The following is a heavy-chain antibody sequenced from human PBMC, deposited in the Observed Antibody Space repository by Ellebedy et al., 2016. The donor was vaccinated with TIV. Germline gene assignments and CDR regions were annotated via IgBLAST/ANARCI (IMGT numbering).Heavy chain of an antibody. V-gene: IGHV3-9*01. Sequence: GGSLRLXCAASGFTFDGYALHWVRQAPGKGLEWVSGISWNRGNTGYADSVKGRFTISRDNAKNALYLQMNSLRAEDTALYYCTKAPTYSSSGGYMDVWGKGTTVTVSS. CDR2: ISWNRGNT. CDR3: TKAPTYSSSGGYMDV. D-gene: IGHD6-6*01. CDR1: GFTFDGYA. J-gene: IGHJ6*03.